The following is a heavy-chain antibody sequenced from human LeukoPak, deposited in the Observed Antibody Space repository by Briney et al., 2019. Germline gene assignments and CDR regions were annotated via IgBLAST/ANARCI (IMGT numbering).Heavy chain of an antibody. J-gene: IGHJ3*02. CDR3: ARSEISGSYDNLGDDFDI. Sequence: GGSLRLSCAASGFTFSSYSMNWVRQAPGKGLEWVSYISSSSSNIYYADSVKGRFTISRDNAKNSLYLQLNSLRAEDKAVYNCARSEISGSYDNLGDDFDIWGQGTMVTVSS. CDR2: ISSSSSNI. CDR1: GFTFSSYS. D-gene: IGHD3-10*01. V-gene: IGHV3-48*04.